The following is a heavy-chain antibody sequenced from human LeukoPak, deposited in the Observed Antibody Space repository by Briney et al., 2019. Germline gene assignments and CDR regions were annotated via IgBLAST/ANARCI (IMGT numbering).Heavy chain of an antibody. Sequence: PSETLSLTCSVSGASIDTSAYNWGWLRQTPGKGLEWIGSIYHSGSSYDNPSLKSRLTLSIDTSRNQFSLTLKSVTAADSGVYFCAREILYDSTAYYLWGQGTVVTVSS. D-gene: IGHD3-22*01. V-gene: IGHV4-39*01. CDR2: IYHSGSS. J-gene: IGHJ4*02. CDR1: GASIDTSAYN. CDR3: AREILYDSTAYYL.